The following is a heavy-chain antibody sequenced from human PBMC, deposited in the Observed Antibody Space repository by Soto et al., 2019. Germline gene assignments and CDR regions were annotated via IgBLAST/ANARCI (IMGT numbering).Heavy chain of an antibody. J-gene: IGHJ4*02. CDR3: ARPWHTAMVYTWNY. D-gene: IGHD5-18*01. Sequence: PGGSLRLSCAASGFTFSSYSMSWVRQAPGKGLEWVANINKNGGEKYYVDSVKGRFTISRDNAKNSLYLQMNSLRAEDTAVYYCARPWHTAMVYTWNYWGQGPLVTVYS. CDR1: GFTFSSYS. CDR2: INKNGGEK. V-gene: IGHV3-7*03.